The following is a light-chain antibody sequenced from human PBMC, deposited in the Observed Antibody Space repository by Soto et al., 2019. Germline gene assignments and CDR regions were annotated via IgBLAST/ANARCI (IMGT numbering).Light chain of an antibody. V-gene: IGLV3-1*01. Sequence: SYELTQPPSVSVSPGQTASITCSGDKLGDKYACWYQQKPGQSPVLVIYQDSKRPPGIPERFSGSKSGNTATLTISGTQAMDEADYYCQAWDSSTPVVFGGGTQLTVL. CDR2: QDS. J-gene: IGLJ2*01. CDR1: KLGDKY. CDR3: QAWDSSTPVV.